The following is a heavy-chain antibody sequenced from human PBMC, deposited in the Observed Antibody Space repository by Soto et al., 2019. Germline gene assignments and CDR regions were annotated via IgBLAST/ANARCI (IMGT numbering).Heavy chain of an antibody. CDR2: ISSSSSTI. D-gene: IGHD5-18*01. CDR1: GFTFSSYS. Sequence: GGSLRHSCASSGFTFSSYSMNWVRQAPGKGLEWVSYISSSSSTIYYADSVKGRFTISRDNAKNSLYLQMNSLRAEDTAVYYCARDWDTAMVIGAFDIWGQGTMVTVSS. J-gene: IGHJ3*02. V-gene: IGHV3-48*01. CDR3: ARDWDTAMVIGAFDI.